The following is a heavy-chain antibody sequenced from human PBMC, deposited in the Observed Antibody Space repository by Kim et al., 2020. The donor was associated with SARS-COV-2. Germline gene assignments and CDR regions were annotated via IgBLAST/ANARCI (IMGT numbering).Heavy chain of an antibody. D-gene: IGHD3-10*01. Sequence: SETLSLTCTVSGGSISSSSYYWGWIRQPPGKGLEWTGSIYYSGSTYYNPSLKSRVTISVDTSKNQFSLKLSSVTAADTAVYYCARIKGSGSYWFYYYGM. V-gene: IGHV4-39*07. CDR3: ARIKGSGSYWFYYYGM. CDR1: GGSISSSSYY. CDR2: IYYSGST. J-gene: IGHJ6*01.